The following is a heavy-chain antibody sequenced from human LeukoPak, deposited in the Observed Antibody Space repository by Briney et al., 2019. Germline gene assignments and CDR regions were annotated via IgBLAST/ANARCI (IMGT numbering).Heavy chain of an antibody. CDR3: ARDSLAAAGSSDY. CDR2: IYSGGST. V-gene: IGHV3-53*01. J-gene: IGHJ4*02. Sequence: GGSLRLSCAASGFTVSSNYMSWVRQAPGKGLEWVSVIYSGGSTYYADSVKGRFTISGDNAKNSLYLQMNSLRAEDTAVYYCARDSLAAAGSSDYWGQGTLVTVSS. CDR1: GFTVSSNY. D-gene: IGHD6-13*01.